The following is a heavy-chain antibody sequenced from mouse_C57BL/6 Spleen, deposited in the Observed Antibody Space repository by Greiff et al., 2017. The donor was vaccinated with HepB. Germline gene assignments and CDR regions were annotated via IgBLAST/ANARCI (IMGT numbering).Heavy chain of an antibody. CDR2: IDPEDGET. V-gene: IGHV14-2*01. D-gene: IGHD1-1*01. CDR1: GFNIKDYY. CDR3: ARERGKIYYYGEFDY. Sequence: VQLKESGAELVKPGASVKLSCTASGFNIKDYYMHWVKQRTEQGLEWIGRIDPEDGETKYAPNFQGKATITADTSSNTAYLQLSSLTSEDTAVYYCARERGKIYYYGEFDYWGQGTTLTVSS. J-gene: IGHJ2*01.